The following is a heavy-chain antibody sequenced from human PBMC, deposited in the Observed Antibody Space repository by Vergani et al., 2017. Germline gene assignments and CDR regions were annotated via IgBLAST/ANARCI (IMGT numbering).Heavy chain of an antibody. D-gene: IGHD3-10*01. Sequence: DALLMESGGGLVQPGGSLRLSCSASGFAFSYQDMHWVRQTQGKGLEWISRVDSNGDTYYAASVKGRFIISREDAKNSFFLQMNSLRVGDTGVYFCARGESRRRRSWARRGVNPVPFDYWGQGALVTVSS. J-gene: IGHJ4*02. V-gene: IGHV3-13*01. CDR2: VDSNGDT. CDR1: GFAFSYQD. CDR3: ARGESRRRRSWARRGVNPVPFDY.